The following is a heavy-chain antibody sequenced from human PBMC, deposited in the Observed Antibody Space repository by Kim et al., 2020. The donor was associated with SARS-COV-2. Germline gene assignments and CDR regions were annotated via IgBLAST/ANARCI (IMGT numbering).Heavy chain of an antibody. CDR2: INHSGST. CDR3: ARGGVSSSSSFDY. D-gene: IGHD6-6*01. Sequence: SETLSLTCAVYGGSFSGYYWSWIRQPPGKGLEWIGEINHSGSTNYNPSLKSRVTISVDTSKNQFSLKLSSVTAADTAVYYCARGGVSSSSSFDYWGQGTLVTVSS. J-gene: IGHJ4*02. CDR1: GGSFSGYY. V-gene: IGHV4-34*01.